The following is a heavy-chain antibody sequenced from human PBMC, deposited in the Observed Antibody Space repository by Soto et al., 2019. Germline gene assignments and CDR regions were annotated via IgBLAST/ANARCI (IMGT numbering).Heavy chain of an antibody. CDR3: ARDLGTTNYYFDY. CDR2: IWYGGSKK. CDR1: GLTFSGNR. Sequence: XGSLRLSCVESGLTFSGNRFHWVRQAPGKGLGWVAVIWYGGSKKYYVDSVKGRFTISRDNSKNTLYLQMNSLRAEDTAVYYCARDLGTTNYYFDYWGQGTLVTVSS. D-gene: IGHD4-17*01. J-gene: IGHJ4*02. V-gene: IGHV3-33*01.